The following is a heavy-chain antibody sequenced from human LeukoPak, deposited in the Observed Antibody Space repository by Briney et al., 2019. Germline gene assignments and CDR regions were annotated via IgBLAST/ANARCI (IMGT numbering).Heavy chain of an antibody. CDR3: SRGTIRGIAVTGY. CDR1: GGSFSGYY. Sequence: SGTLSLTCAVYGGSFSGYYWSWIRQPPGKGLEWIGEINHSGSTNYNPSLKSRVTISEDTSKNQFSLKLCSVTAADTAVYYCSRGTIRGIAVTGYWGQGTLVTVSS. J-gene: IGHJ4*02. D-gene: IGHD6-19*01. V-gene: IGHV4-34*01. CDR2: INHSGST.